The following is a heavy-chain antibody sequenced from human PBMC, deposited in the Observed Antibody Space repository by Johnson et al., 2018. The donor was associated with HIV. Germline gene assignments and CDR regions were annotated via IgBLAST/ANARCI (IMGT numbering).Heavy chain of an antibody. V-gene: IGHV3-11*04. Sequence: QVQLVESGGGSVKPGGSLRLSCVASGFTFSDYYMSWIRQAPGKGLEWVSYISSSGSIIYSADSMQGRFTNSRDNAKNSLYLQMNSLRAEDTALYYCARSKDCSGGSCPDGFDIWGQGTMVIVSS. J-gene: IGHJ3*02. CDR2: ISSSGSII. D-gene: IGHD2-15*01. CDR3: ARSKDCSGGSCPDGFDI. CDR1: GFTFSDYY.